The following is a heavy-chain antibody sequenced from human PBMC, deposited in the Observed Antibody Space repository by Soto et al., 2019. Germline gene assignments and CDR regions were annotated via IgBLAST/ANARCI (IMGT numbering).Heavy chain of an antibody. CDR2: IVVGSGST. J-gene: IGHJ4*02. CDR3: AAGSSLYYFDY. CDR1: GVTFTSSA. Sequence: ASVKVSCKASGVTFTSSAGQWVRQARGQRLEWIGWIVVGSGSTNYAQKFQERVTITRDMSTSTAYMELSSLRSEDTAVYYCAAGSSLYYFDYWGQGTLVTVSS. V-gene: IGHV1-58*01.